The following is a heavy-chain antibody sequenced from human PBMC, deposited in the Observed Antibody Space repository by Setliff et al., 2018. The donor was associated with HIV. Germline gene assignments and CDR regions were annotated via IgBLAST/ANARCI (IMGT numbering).Heavy chain of an antibody. CDR3: ARGSSSIAAAYPDALDI. V-gene: IGHV1-3*03. Sequence: ASVKVSCKASGYTFTSYAIHWVRQAPGQRLEWMGWINAGNGNTKYSQEFQGRVTITRDTSASTAYMELSSLKSEDMAVYYCARGSSSIAAAYPDALDIWGQGTMVTVSS. J-gene: IGHJ3*02. D-gene: IGHD6-13*01. CDR2: INAGNGNT. CDR1: GYTFTSYA.